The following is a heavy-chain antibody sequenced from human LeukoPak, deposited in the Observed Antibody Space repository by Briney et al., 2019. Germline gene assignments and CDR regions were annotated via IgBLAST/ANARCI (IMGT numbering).Heavy chain of an antibody. CDR1: GFTFSSYA. CDR3: AKVTDTAMVHTLAPYFDY. Sequence: PGGSLRLSCAASGFTFSSYAMSWVRQAPGKGLEWVSAISGSGGSTYYADSVKGRFTISRDNSKNTLYLQMNSLRAEDTAVYYCAKVTDTAMVHTLAPYFDYWGQGTLVTVSS. J-gene: IGHJ4*02. V-gene: IGHV3-23*01. D-gene: IGHD5-18*01. CDR2: ISGSGGST.